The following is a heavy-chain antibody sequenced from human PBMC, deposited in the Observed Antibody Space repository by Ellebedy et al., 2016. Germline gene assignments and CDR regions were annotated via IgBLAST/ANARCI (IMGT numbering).Heavy chain of an antibody. CDR2: IWYDGSEE. CDR3: ARAPLISVPYFDS. CDR1: TFSINNYG. Sequence: GESLKISCVASTFSINNYGMVWVRQPPGKGLEWVALIWYDGSEEDYADSVKGRFTISRDDSKNTVYLQMNTLRVEDTAVYYCARAPLISVPYFDSWGRGTSVIVSS. J-gene: IGHJ4*02. V-gene: IGHV3-33*01. D-gene: IGHD5/OR15-5a*01.